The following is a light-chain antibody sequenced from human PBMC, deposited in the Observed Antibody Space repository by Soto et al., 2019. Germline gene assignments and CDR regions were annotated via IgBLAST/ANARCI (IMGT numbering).Light chain of an antibody. Sequence: AIQVSQSPSSLSASVGDRVTITCRASQGIRNDLSWYQQKPGKAPKLLIYAASSLQSGVPSRFSGSGSGTDFTLTISRLEPEDFAVYYCQQYGSYPSTFGQGTKV. CDR3: QQYGSYPST. J-gene: IGKJ1*01. V-gene: IGKV1-6*02. CDR1: QGIRND. CDR2: AAS.